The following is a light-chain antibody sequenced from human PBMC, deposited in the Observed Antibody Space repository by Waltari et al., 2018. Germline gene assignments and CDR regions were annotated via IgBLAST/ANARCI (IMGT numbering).Light chain of an antibody. CDR3: QQFFLTPFT. J-gene: IGKJ3*01. CDR1: QSVFYTSNNNNY. CDR2: WAS. Sequence: DIVMTQSPDSLAVSLGERATINCQSSQSVFYTSNNNNYLAWYQQKPGQPPKLLIYWASTRESGVPDRFSGSGSGTDFTLTISNLQPEDVAVYYCQQFFLTPFTFGPGTKVNIK. V-gene: IGKV4-1*01.